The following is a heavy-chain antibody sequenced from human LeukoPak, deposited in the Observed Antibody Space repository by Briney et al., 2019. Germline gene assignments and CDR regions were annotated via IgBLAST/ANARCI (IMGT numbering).Heavy chain of an antibody. V-gene: IGHV4-39*01. CDR2: IYYSGST. Sequence: PSETLSLTCTVSGGSISSSSYYWGWIRQPPGKGLEWIGSIYYSGSTYYNPSLKSRVTISVDTSKNQFSLKLSSVTAADTAVYYCARHDDSNYANWFDPWGQGTLVTVSS. D-gene: IGHD4-11*01. J-gene: IGHJ5*02. CDR3: ARHDDSNYANWFDP. CDR1: GGSISSSSYY.